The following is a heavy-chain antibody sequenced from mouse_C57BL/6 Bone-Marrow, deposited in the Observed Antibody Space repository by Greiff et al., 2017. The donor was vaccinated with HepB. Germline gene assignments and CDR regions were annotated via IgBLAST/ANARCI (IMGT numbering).Heavy chain of an antibody. J-gene: IGHJ3*01. CDR2: ISYDGSN. V-gene: IGHV3-6*01. CDR3: ARVGPDWFAY. CDR1: GYSITSGYY. Sequence: ESGPGLVKPSQSLSLTCSVTGYSITSGYYWNWIRQFPGNKLEWMGYISYDGSNNYNPSLKNRISITRNTSKNQFFLKLNSVTTEDTATYYCARVGPDWFAYWGQGTLVTVSA.